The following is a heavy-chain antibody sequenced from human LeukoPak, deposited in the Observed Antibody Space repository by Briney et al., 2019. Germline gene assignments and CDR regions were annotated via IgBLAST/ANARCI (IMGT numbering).Heavy chain of an antibody. CDR3: ARGGGSYPFFDY. J-gene: IGHJ4*02. D-gene: IGHD2-15*01. CDR2: ISNSGSTI. Sequence: PGGSLRLSCAASGFTLNVYEMNWVRQAPGIGLECLSYISNSGSTIYYADSVKGRFTISRDNDKKSLYLQMNSLRAEDTAVYYCARGGGSYPFFDYWGQGVLVTVSS. CDR1: GFTLNVYE. V-gene: IGHV3-48*03.